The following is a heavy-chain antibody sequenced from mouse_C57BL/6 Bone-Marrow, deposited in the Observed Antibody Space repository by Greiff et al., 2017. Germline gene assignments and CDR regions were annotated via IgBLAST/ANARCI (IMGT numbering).Heavy chain of an antibody. CDR1: GFTFSSYT. J-gene: IGHJ2*01. Sequence: EVHLVESGGGLVKPGGSLKLSCAASGFTFSSYTMSWVRQTPEKRLEWVATISGGGGNTYYPDSVKGRFTISRDNAKNTLYLQMSSLRSEDTALYYCASSSYGDYWGQGTTLTVSS. D-gene: IGHD1-1*01. CDR2: ISGGGGNT. CDR3: ASSSYGDY. V-gene: IGHV5-9*01.